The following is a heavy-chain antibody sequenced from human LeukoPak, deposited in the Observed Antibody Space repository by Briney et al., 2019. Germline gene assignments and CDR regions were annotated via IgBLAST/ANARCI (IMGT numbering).Heavy chain of an antibody. D-gene: IGHD6-19*01. V-gene: IGHV3-23*01. J-gene: IGHJ4*02. Sequence: GGSLRLSCAASGFTFSSYAMSWVRQAPGKGLEWVSGISGSGGSTYYADSVKGRFTISRGNSKKTLYLQMSSLRAEDAAVYYCAKAGSGWYYSFDSWGQGTLVTVSS. CDR1: GFTFSSYA. CDR2: ISGSGGST. CDR3: AKAGSGWYYSFDS.